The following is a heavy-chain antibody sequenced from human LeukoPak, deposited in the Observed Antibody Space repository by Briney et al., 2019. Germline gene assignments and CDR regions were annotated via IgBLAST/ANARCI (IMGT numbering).Heavy chain of an antibody. D-gene: IGHD6-19*01. CDR2: IYYSGST. CDR1: GCFISSSSYY. V-gene: IGHV4-39*07. Sequence: SETLSLTCTVSGCFISSSSYYWGWIRPPPGKGLGWIGSIYYSGSTYYNPSLKSRVTISVDTSKNQFSLKLSPVTAADTAVYYCARDPAVAGNPPWGQGTLVTVSS. CDR3: ARDPAVAGNPP. J-gene: IGHJ5*02.